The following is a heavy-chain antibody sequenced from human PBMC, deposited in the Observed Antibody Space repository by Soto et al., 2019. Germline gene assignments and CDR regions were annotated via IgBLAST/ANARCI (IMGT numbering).Heavy chain of an antibody. CDR3: ATGPRNVVVVAAVPTYYFDY. D-gene: IGHD2-15*01. CDR1: GFTFSSYG. Sequence: QVQLVESGGGVVQPGRSLRLSCAASGFTFSSYGMHWVRQAPGKGLEWVAVISYDGSNKYYADSVKGRFTISRDKSKNTLYLQMNSLRAEDTAVYYCATGPRNVVVVAAVPTYYFDYWGQGTLVTVSS. CDR2: ISYDGSNK. J-gene: IGHJ4*02. V-gene: IGHV3-30*03.